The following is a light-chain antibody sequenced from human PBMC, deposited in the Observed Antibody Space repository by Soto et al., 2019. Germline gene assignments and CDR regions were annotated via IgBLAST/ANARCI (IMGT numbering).Light chain of an antibody. CDR2: EVS. V-gene: IGLV2-14*01. J-gene: IGLJ1*01. CDR1: SSDVGGYNY. Sequence: SVLTQPASVSGSPGQSITISCTGTSSDVGGYNYVSWYQQHPGKAPKLMIYEVSNRPSGVSSRFSGSKSGNTASLTISGLQAEDEADYFCCSYAGSYTHVFGTGTKVTVL. CDR3: CSYAGSYTHV.